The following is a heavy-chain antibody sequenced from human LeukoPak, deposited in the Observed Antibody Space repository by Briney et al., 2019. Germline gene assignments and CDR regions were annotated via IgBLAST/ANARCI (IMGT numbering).Heavy chain of an antibody. CDR1: GYTFTSYD. CDR2: MNPNSGNT. V-gene: IGHV1-8*01. Sequence: ASVKVSCKASGYTFTSYDINWVRQATGQGLEWMGWMNPNSGNTGYAQKFQGRVTMTRNTSISTAYMELSSLRSEDTAVYYCARGRGTIFGVVPLYYFDYWGQGTLVTVSS. CDR3: ARGRGTIFGVVPLYYFDY. D-gene: IGHD3-3*01. J-gene: IGHJ4*02.